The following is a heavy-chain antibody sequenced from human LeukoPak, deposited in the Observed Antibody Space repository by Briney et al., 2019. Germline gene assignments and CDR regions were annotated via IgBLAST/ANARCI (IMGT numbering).Heavy chain of an antibody. CDR3: ATKGAATPYYYYGMDV. CDR2: IYYGGSS. Sequence: SETLSLTCAVYGGSFSGYYWSWIRQHPGKGLEWIGYIYYGGSSYYNPSLKSRAVISIDTSKNQFSLKLSSLTAADTAVYYCATKGAATPYYYYGMDVWGQGTTVTVSS. V-gene: IGHV4-34*11. J-gene: IGHJ6*02. CDR1: GGSFSGYY. D-gene: IGHD2-15*01.